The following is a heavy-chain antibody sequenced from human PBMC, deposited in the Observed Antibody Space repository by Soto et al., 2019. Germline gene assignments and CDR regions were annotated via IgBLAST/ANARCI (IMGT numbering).Heavy chain of an antibody. J-gene: IGHJ4*02. CDR1: GFTFSSYA. CDR3: ARIHLNYDSSGYYGGDFDY. Sequence: GSLRLSCAASGFTFSSYAMHWVRQAPGKGLEWVAVISYDGSNKYYADSVKGRFTISRDNSKNTLYLQMNSLRAEDTAVYYCARIHLNYDSSGYYGGDFDYWGQGTLVTVSS. V-gene: IGHV3-30-3*01. D-gene: IGHD3-22*01. CDR2: ISYDGSNK.